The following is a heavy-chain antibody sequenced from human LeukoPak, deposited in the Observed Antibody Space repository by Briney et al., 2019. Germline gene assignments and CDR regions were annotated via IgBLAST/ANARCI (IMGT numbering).Heavy chain of an antibody. CDR3: AREGSGCTYGRGSYFDY. CDR1: GYTLTVYY. Sequence: GASVKVSCKASGYTLTVYYIHWVRQAPGQGLEWMGRINPNSGDTNFAQKFQGRVTMTRDTSISTAYMDLSGLRPDDTAVYYCAREGSGCTYGRGSYFDYWGHGILVTVSS. D-gene: IGHD5-18*01. J-gene: IGHJ4*01. V-gene: IGHV1-2*06. CDR2: INPNSGDT.